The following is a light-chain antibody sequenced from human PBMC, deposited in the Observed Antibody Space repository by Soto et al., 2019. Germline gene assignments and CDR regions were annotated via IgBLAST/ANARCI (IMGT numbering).Light chain of an antibody. Sequence: DIQMTQSPSSLSASVGDRVTITCRASQGISNYLAWYKQKPGKVPKLLIYAASTLQSGVPSRFSGSGSGTDFTLTISSLPPEDVGTYYCQKYNNAPYTFGQGTKLEIK. V-gene: IGKV1-27*01. J-gene: IGKJ2*01. CDR2: AAS. CDR3: QKYNNAPYT. CDR1: QGISNY.